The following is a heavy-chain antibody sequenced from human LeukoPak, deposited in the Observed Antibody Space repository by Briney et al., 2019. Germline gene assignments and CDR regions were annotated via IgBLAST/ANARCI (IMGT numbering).Heavy chain of an antibody. J-gene: IGHJ4*02. V-gene: IGHV1-69*04. Sequence: GASVKVSCKASGGTFSSYAISWVRQAPGQGLEWMGRIIPILGIANYAQKFQGRVTITADKSTSTAYMELSSLRSEDTAVYYCARNGYYYDSSGYYSDYWGQGTLVTVSS. CDR1: GGTFSSYA. CDR2: IIPILGIA. CDR3: ARNGYYYDSSGYYSDY. D-gene: IGHD3-22*01.